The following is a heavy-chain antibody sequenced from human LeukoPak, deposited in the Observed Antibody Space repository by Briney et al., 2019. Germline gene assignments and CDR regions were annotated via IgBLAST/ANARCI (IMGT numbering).Heavy chain of an antibody. CDR2: ISAYSGNT. Sequence: ASVKVSCKASGYTFTSYGISWVRQAPGQGLEWMGWISAYSGNTNYAQNLQGRVTMTTDTSTSTAYMELRSLSSDDTAVCYCARDYQTEAPDYWGQGTLVTVSS. CDR1: GYTFTSYG. J-gene: IGHJ4*02. CDR3: ARDYQTEAPDY. V-gene: IGHV1-18*01.